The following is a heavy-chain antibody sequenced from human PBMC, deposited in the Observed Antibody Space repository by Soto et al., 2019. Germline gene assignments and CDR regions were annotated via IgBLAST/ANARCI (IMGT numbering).Heavy chain of an antibody. J-gene: IGHJ4*02. CDR1: GFTFSSYA. CDR3: AKGFILRYFDWLPYFDY. V-gene: IGHV3-23*01. Sequence: GGSLRLSCAASGFTFSSYAMSWVRQAPGKGLEWVSAISGSGGSTYYADSVKGRFTISRDNSKNTLYLQMNSLRAEDTAVYYCAKGFILRYFDWLPYFDYWGQGTLVTVSS. CDR2: ISGSGGST. D-gene: IGHD3-9*01.